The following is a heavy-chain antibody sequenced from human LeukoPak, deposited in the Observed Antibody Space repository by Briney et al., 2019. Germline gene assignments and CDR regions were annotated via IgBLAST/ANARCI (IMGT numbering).Heavy chain of an antibody. D-gene: IGHD2/OR15-2a*01. CDR3: ARGILVTVYAAFDN. CDR1: GGSFSGYY. V-gene: IGHV4-34*01. Sequence: SETLSLTCGVYGGSFSGYYWTWIRQSPGVGLEWIGEIIHTGRTNYNPSLTSRVSLSVDTSKNQFSLELSSVTAADTAVYYCARGILVTVYAAFDNWGQGTLVTVSS. CDR2: IIHTGRT. J-gene: IGHJ4*02.